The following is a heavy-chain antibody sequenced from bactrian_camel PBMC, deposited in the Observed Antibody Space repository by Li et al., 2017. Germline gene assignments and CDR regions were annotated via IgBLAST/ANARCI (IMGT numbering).Heavy chain of an antibody. D-gene: IGHD6*01. Sequence: VQLVESGGGSVRAGGSLRLSCAASGYTSSGYCMGWVRQAPGKGREGVASLKRDGRTSYAESVKGRFTISKDNAKNTVELQMNSLKLEDTAMYYCATGRGGTVVDGSDRRRVCSRNAVDFSTWGQGTQVTVS. CDR2: LKRDGRT. J-gene: IGHJ6*01. CDR3: ATGRGGTVVDGSDRRRVCSRNAVDFST. V-gene: IGHV3S40*01. CDR1: GYTSSGYC.